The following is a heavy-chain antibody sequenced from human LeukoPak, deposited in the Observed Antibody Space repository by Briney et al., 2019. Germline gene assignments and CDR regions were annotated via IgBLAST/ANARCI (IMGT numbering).Heavy chain of an antibody. V-gene: IGHV4-61*01. CDR1: GGSVSSDNYY. D-gene: IGHD1-14*01. CDR3: ARQDGGPGAFDV. CDR2: IYYSGNT. J-gene: IGHJ3*01. Sequence: KPSVTLSLTCTVSGGSVSSDNYYWNWIRQPPGKGLEWIGYIYYSGNTNYNPSLKSRFTVSVDTSKNQFSLKLTSVTAADTAVYYCARQDGGPGAFDVWGRGTMVTVSS.